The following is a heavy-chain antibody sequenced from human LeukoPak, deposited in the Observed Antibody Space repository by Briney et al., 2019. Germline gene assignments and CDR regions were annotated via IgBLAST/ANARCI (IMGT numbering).Heavy chain of an antibody. CDR1: GFTVSNKY. Sequence: GGSLKLSCAASGFTVSNKYMTWVRQAPGKGLEWVSLIYSDGRTYYADSVKGRCTISRDNAKNSLYLQMNSLRAEDTAVYYCARDPSSAVYSYGYFDYWGQGTLVTVSS. J-gene: IGHJ4*02. CDR2: IYSDGRT. CDR3: ARDPSSAVYSYGYFDY. D-gene: IGHD5-18*01. V-gene: IGHV3-53*01.